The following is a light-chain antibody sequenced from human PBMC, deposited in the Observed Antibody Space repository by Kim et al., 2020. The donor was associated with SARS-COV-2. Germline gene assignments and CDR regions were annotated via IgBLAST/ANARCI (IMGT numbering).Light chain of an antibody. Sequence: GSPGQTASITCSGDKLGDKYACWYQQKPGQSPVLVIYQDSKRPSGIPERFSGSNSGNKATLTISGTQAMDEADYYCQAWDSSTVVFGGGTQLTVL. V-gene: IGLV3-1*01. CDR2: QDS. CDR1: KLGDKY. CDR3: QAWDSSTVV. J-gene: IGLJ2*01.